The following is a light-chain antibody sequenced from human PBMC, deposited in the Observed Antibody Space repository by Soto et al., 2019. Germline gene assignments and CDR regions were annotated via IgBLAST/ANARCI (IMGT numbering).Light chain of an antibody. V-gene: IGLV2-18*02. J-gene: IGLJ3*02. CDR3: ASYTSSRVWV. CDR2: EVT. Sequence: QSALTQPPSVSGSPGQSVTISCTGTSSDVGSYNRVSWYQQPPGTAPKLIIYEVTNRPSGVPVRFSGSKSANMASLTISGLQAEDEADYYCASYTSSRVWVFGGGTKRTVL. CDR1: SSDVGSYNR.